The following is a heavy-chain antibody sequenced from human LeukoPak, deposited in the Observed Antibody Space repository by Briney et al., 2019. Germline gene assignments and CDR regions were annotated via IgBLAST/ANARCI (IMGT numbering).Heavy chain of an antibody. CDR2: IYYSGST. CDR3: ARDVRYSSSSQFDY. V-gene: IGHV4-31*03. Sequence: PSETLSLTCTVSGGSISSGGYYWSWICQHPGKGLEWIGYIYYSGSTYYNPSLKSRVTISVDTSKNQFSLKLSSVTAADTAVYYCARDVRYSSSSQFDYWGQGTLVTVSS. D-gene: IGHD6-6*01. CDR1: GGSISSGGYY. J-gene: IGHJ4*02.